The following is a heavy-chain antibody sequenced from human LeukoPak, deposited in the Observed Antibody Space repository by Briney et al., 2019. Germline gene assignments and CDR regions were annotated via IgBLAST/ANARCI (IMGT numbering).Heavy chain of an antibody. CDR2: ISGSGGST. J-gene: IGHJ4*02. D-gene: IGHD6-13*01. CDR1: GFTFSSYA. CDR3: AKDPPSSSSSWYGY. Sequence: GGSLRLSCAASGFTFSSYAMSWVRHAPGKGLEWVSAISGSGGSTYYADSVKGRFTISRDNSKNTLYLQMNSLRAEDTAVYYCAKDPPSSSSSWYGYWGQGTLVTVSP. V-gene: IGHV3-23*01.